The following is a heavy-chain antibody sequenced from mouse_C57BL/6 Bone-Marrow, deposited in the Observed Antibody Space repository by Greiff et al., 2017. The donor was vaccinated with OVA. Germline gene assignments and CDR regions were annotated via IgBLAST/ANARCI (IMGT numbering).Heavy chain of an antibody. CDR2: IDPSDSYT. Sequence: VQLQQPGAELVKPGASVKLSCKASGYTFTSYWMQWVKQRPGQGLEWIGEIDPSDSYTNYNQKFKGKATLTVDTSSSTAYMQLSSLTSEDSAVYYCARDHYGSSYAYWGQGTTLTVSS. CDR1: GYTFTSYW. D-gene: IGHD1-1*01. CDR3: ARDHYGSSYAY. V-gene: IGHV1-50*01. J-gene: IGHJ2*01.